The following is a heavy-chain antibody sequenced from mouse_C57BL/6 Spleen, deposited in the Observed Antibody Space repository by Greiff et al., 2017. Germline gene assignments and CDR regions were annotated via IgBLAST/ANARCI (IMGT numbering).Heavy chain of an antibody. V-gene: IGHV5-16*01. CDR3: ARAFYDGYYGFAY. J-gene: IGHJ3*01. CDR1: GFTFSDYY. Sequence: EVQLVESEGGLVQPGSSMKLSCTASGFTFSDYYMAWVRQVPEKGLEWVANINYDGSSTYYLDSLKSRFIISRDNAKNILYLQMSSLKSEDTATYYCARAFYDGYYGFAYWGQGTLVTVSA. CDR2: INYDGSST. D-gene: IGHD2-3*01.